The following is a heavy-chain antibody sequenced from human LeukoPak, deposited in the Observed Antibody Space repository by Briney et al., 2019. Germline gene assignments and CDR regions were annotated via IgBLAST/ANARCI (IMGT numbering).Heavy chain of an antibody. D-gene: IGHD3-10*01. CDR2: ISDNIRST. CDR3: ASESEESFDY. J-gene: IGHJ4*02. Sequence: GGSLRLSCAASGFTFSSYNMNWVRQAPGKGLEWVSSISDNIRSTFYADSVKGRFTISRDNARNSLYLQMNSLRAEDSAVYYCASESEESFDYWGQGTLVTVSS. V-gene: IGHV3-21*01. CDR1: GFTFSSYN.